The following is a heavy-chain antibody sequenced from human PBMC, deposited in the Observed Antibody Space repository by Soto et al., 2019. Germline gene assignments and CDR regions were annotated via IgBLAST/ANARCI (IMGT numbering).Heavy chain of an antibody. CDR1: GGSFSGYY. Sequence: PSETLSLTCAVYGGSFSGYYWSWIRQPPGKGLEWIGEINHSGSTNYNPSLKSRVTISVDTSKNQFSLKLSSVTAADTAVYYCARGRQYYDFWSGYYNWFDPWGKGTLVTVSS. V-gene: IGHV4-34*01. CDR2: INHSGST. J-gene: IGHJ5*02. CDR3: ARGRQYYDFWSGYYNWFDP. D-gene: IGHD3-3*01.